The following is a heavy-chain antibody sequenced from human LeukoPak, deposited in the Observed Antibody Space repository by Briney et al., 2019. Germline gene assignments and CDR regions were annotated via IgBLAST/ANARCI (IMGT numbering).Heavy chain of an antibody. CDR1: GYTFTSNY. V-gene: IGHV1-46*01. J-gene: IGHJ4*02. CDR2: IYPRDGST. Sequence: GASVKVSCKASGYTFTSNYIHWVRQAPGQGLEWMGMIYPRDGSTSYAQKFQGRVTITADESTSTAYMDLSSLRSEDTAVYYCARAILHQGRFDYWGQGTLVTVSS. D-gene: IGHD4-11*01. CDR3: ARAILHQGRFDY.